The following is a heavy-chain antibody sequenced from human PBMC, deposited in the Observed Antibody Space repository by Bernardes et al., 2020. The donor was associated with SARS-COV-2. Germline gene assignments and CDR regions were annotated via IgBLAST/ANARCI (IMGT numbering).Heavy chain of an antibody. CDR2: IYPGDSDT. J-gene: IGHJ6*02. CDR1: DYTFTNYW. D-gene: IGHD4-17*01. V-gene: IGHV5-51*01. CDR3: ARRRYGDFGVDV. Sequence: SLKISCKGSDYTFTNYWIGWVRQMPGKGLEWMGIIYPGDSDTKYSPSFQGRVTISADKSVNTAYLQWSSLKASDTAIYYCARRRYGDFGVDVWGQGTTVTVSS.